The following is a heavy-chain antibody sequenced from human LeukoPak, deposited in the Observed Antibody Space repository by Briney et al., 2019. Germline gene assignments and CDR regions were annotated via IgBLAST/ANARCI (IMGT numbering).Heavy chain of an antibody. Sequence: SETLSLTCTVSGGSISSSSYYWGWIRQPPWKGLEWIGSINYSGSTYYNPSLKSRVTISVDTSKNQFSLNLSSVTAADTAVYYCARLLRVGYCSTTTCNWFDPWGQGTLVTVSS. CDR1: GGSISSSSYY. V-gene: IGHV4-39*01. D-gene: IGHD2-2*03. CDR2: INYSGST. J-gene: IGHJ5*02. CDR3: ARLLRVGYCSTTTCNWFDP.